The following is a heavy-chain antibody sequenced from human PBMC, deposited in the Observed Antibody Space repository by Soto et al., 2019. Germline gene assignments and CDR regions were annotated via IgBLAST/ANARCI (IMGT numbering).Heavy chain of an antibody. CDR1: GYTFTSYY. Sequence: GASVKVSCKASGYTFTSYYMHWVRQAPGQGLEWMGIINPSGGSTSYAQKFQGRVTMTRDESTSTGYMELSSLRSEDTAVYYCARAPYDSSGYYYVPFDYWGQGTLVTVSS. CDR2: INPSGGST. D-gene: IGHD3-22*01. J-gene: IGHJ4*02. CDR3: ARAPYDSSGYYYVPFDY. V-gene: IGHV1-46*01.